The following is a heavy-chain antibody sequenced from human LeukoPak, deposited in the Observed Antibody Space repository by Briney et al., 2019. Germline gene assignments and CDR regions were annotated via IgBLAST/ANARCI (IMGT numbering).Heavy chain of an antibody. CDR3: AKGKQSSGWDY. CDR1: GFTFSSYW. D-gene: IGHD6-19*01. J-gene: IGHJ4*02. CDR2: INSDGSST. V-gene: IGHV3-74*01. Sequence: GGSLRLSCAASGFTFSSYWMHWVRQAPGKGLVWVSRINSDGSSTTYADSVKGRFTISRDNSKNTLYLQMNSLRAEDTAVYYCAKGKQSSGWDYWGQGTLVTVSS.